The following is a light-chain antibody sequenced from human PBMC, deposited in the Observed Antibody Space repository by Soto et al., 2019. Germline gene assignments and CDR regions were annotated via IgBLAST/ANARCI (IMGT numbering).Light chain of an antibody. J-gene: IGLJ2*01. CDR2: DVN. Sequence: QSALTQPASVSGSPGQSITISCTGTSSDVGGYNYVSWYQQHPGKAPKLMIYDVNNRPSGVSSRFSGSRSGNTASLTISGLQAEYEADYYCSSYTSSSTVVFGGGTKLTVL. CDR3: SSYTSSSTVV. CDR1: SSDVGGYNY. V-gene: IGLV2-14*01.